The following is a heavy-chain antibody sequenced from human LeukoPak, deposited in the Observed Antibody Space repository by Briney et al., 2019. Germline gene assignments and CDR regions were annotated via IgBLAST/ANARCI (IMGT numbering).Heavy chain of an antibody. V-gene: IGHV3-30-3*01. J-gene: IGHJ4*02. CDR1: GFTFSSYA. CDR2: ISYDGSNK. CDR3: ARGGLGRDGYNSGY. D-gene: IGHD5-24*01. Sequence: PGGSLRLSCAASGFTFSSYAMHWVRQAPGKGLEWVAVISYDGSNKYYADSVKGRFTTSRDNSKNTLYLQMNSLRAEDTAVYYCARGGLGRDGYNSGYWGQGTLVTVSS.